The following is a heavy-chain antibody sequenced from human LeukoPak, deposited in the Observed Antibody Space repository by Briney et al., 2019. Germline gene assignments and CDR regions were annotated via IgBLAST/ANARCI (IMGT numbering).Heavy chain of an antibody. V-gene: IGHV3-7*01. CDR3: ARAVTFYYDTGGYY. D-gene: IGHD3-22*01. CDR2: IKQDGNEK. J-gene: IGHJ4*02. Sequence: GGSLRLSCAASGFTFSSYWMSWVRQAPGKGLEGVANIKQDGNEKYYVDSVKGRFTISRDNAKKSLYLQMNSLRAEDTAVYYCARAVTFYYDTGGYYWGQGTLITVSS. CDR1: GFTFSSYW.